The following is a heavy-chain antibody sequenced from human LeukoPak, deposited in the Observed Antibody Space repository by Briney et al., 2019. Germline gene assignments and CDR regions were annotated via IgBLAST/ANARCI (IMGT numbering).Heavy chain of an antibody. J-gene: IGHJ4*02. CDR2: IYTGGNT. Sequence: SQTLSLTCTVSGGSISSGSYYWNWIRQPAGKGLEWIGRIYTGGNTNYNPSLKGRVTISLDTSKNQFSLKLSSVTAADTAVYYCIRSIAAAGILSDYWGQGTLVTVST. CDR3: IRSIAAAGILSDY. V-gene: IGHV4-61*02. D-gene: IGHD6-13*01. CDR1: GGSISSGSYY.